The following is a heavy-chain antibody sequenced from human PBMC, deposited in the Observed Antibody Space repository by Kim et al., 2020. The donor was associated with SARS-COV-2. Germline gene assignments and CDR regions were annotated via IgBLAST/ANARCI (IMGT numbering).Heavy chain of an antibody. J-gene: IGHJ6*02. V-gene: IGHV1-69*13. D-gene: IGHD5-18*01. CDR3: ARDPGYSYGYGHHYGMDV. CDR1: GGTFSSYA. Sequence: SVKVSCKASGGTFSSYAISWVRQAPGQGLEWMGGIIPIFGTANYAQKFQGRVTITADESTSTAYMELSSLRSEDTAVYYCARDPGYSYGYGHHYGMDVWGQGTTVTVSS. CDR2: IIPIFGTA.